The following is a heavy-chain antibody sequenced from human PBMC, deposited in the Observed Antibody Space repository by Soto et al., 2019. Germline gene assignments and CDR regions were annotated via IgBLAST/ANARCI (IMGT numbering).Heavy chain of an antibody. Sequence: GESLKISCKGSGYSFTSYWIGWVRQMPGKGLEWMGITYPGDSDTRYSPSFQGQVTISADKSISTAYLQWSSLKASDTAMYYCARRGYDCTNGVCYSPAFDIWGQGTMVTVSS. D-gene: IGHD2-8*01. CDR2: TYPGDSDT. CDR1: GYSFTSYW. J-gene: IGHJ3*02. CDR3: ARRGYDCTNGVCYSPAFDI. V-gene: IGHV5-51*01.